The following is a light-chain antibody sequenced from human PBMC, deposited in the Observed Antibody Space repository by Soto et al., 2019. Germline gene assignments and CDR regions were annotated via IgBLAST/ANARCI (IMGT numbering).Light chain of an antibody. Sequence: EIVLTQSPGTLSLSPGERATLSCRASHSVSSSYLAWYQQKPGQAPRLLIYGASSRATGIPDRFSGSGSGTVFTLTISRLEPEDFAVYYCQQYGRSPPFTFGGGTKVEIK. CDR2: GAS. CDR1: HSVSSSY. CDR3: QQYGRSPPFT. J-gene: IGKJ4*01. V-gene: IGKV3-20*01.